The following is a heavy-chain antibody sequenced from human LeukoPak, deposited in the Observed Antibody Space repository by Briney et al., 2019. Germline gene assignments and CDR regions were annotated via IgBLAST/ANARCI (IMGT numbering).Heavy chain of an antibody. J-gene: IGHJ4*02. CDR2: IYTSGST. V-gene: IGHV4-4*07. CDR3: ARLKADIAVADYFDY. D-gene: IGHD6-19*01. Sequence: PSETLSLTCTVSGGSISSYYWSWIRQPAGKGLEWIGRIYTSGSTNYNPSLKSRVTMSVDTSKNQFSLKLSSVTAADTAVYYCARLKADIAVADYFDYWGQGTLVTVSS. CDR1: GGSISSYY.